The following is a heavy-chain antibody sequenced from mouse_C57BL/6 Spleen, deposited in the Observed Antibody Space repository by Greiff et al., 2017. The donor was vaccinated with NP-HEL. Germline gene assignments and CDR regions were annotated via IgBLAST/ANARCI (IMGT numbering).Heavy chain of an antibody. CDR2: IYPGSGNT. D-gene: IGHD1-1*01. CDR1: GYTFTDYY. J-gene: IGHJ3*01. Sequence: QVHVKQSGAELVRPGASVKLSCKASGYTFTDYYINWVKQRPGQGLEWIARIYPGSGNTYYNEKFKGKATLTAEKSSSTAYMQLSSLTSEDSAVYFCAKEGIGSSYWFAYWGQGTLVTVSA. CDR3: AKEGIGSSYWFAY. V-gene: IGHV1-76*01.